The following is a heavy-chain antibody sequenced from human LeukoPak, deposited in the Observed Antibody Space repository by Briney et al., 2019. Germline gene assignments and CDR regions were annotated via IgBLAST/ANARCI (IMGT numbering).Heavy chain of an antibody. V-gene: IGHV3-30-3*01. CDR2: ISYDGSNK. J-gene: IGHJ4*02. CDR1: GFTFSSYA. CDR3: TRGYSGYDWGVDY. Sequence: GGSLRLSCAASGFTFSSYAMHWVRQAPGKGLEWVAVISYDGSNKYYADSVKGRFTISRDNSKNTLYLQMNSLRAEDTAVYYCTRGYSGYDWGVDYWGQGTLVTVSS. D-gene: IGHD5-12*01.